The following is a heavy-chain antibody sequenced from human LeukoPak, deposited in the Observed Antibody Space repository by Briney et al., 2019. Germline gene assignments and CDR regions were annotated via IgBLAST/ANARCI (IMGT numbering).Heavy chain of an antibody. CDR1: GFTFSRHW. Sequence: GGSLRLSCATSGFTFSRHWMSWVRQAPGKGLEWVANINQDGSGKYYVDSVKGRFTISRDNAKNSLYLQMDSLRSEDTAIYYCAEGTTGWGQGTLVTVSS. D-gene: IGHD1-1*01. V-gene: IGHV3-7*01. J-gene: IGHJ1*01. CDR3: AEGTTG. CDR2: INQDGSGK.